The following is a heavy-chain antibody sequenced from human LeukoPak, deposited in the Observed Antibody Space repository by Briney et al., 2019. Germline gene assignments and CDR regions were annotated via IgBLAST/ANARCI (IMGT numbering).Heavy chain of an antibody. CDR1: GFTFSSYA. J-gene: IGHJ4*02. V-gene: IGHV3-23*01. CDR3: AKRLPYYFDY. CDR2: FSGSTGNT. Sequence: GGSLRLSCAASGFTFSSYAMSWVRQAPGKGLEWVSTFSGSTGNTYYANSVKGRFTISRDNSKNTLYLLMNSLRAEDTAVYYCAKRLPYYFDYWGRGTLVTVSS.